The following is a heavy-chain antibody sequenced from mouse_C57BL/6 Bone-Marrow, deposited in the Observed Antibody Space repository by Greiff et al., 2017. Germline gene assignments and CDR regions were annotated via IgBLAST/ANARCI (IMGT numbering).Heavy chain of an antibody. V-gene: IGHV1-59*01. CDR1: GYTFTSYW. CDR2: IDPSDSYT. Sequence: QVQLQQPGAELVRPGTSVKLSCKASGYTFTSYWMHWVKQRPGQGLEWIGVIDPSDSYTNYNQKFKGKATLTVDTSSSTAYMQLSSVKSEDSAVYYCAREDYSNPFADWGQGTLVTVSA. J-gene: IGHJ3*01. CDR3: AREDYSNPFAD. D-gene: IGHD2-5*01.